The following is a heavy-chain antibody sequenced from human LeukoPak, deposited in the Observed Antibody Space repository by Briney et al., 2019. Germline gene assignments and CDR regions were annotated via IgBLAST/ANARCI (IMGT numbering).Heavy chain of an antibody. Sequence: GGSLRLSCAASGFTFSSYWMSWVRQAPGKGLEWVAYIKQDGSEKYYVDPVKGRFTISRDNAKNSLYLQMNSLRAEDTAVYYCARLGGGHSSSWYDAFDIWGQGTMVTVSS. J-gene: IGHJ3*02. CDR1: GFTFSSYW. CDR3: ARLGGGHSSSWYDAFDI. D-gene: IGHD6-13*01. CDR2: IKQDGSEK. V-gene: IGHV3-7*01.